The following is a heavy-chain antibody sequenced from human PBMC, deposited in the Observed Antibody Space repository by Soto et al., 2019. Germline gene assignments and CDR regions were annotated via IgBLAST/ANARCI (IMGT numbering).Heavy chain of an antibody. CDR2: INHSGST. D-gene: IGHD1-7*01. CDR3: ARGYGITGTIMNWFDP. Sequence: SETLSLTCAVYGGSFSGYYWSWIRQPPGKGLEWIGEINHSGSTNYNPSLKSRVTISVDTSKNQFSLKLSSVTAADTAVYYCARGYGITGTIMNWFDPWGQGTLVTVSS. V-gene: IGHV4-34*01. J-gene: IGHJ5*02. CDR1: GGSFSGYY.